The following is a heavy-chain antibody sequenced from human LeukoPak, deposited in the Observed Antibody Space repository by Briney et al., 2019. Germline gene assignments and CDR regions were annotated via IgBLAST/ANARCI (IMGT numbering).Heavy chain of an antibody. CDR1: GFTFSSYW. V-gene: IGHV3-7*01. Sequence: PGGSLRLSCAASGFTFSSYWMSWVRQAPGTGLEWVANIKQDGSEKYYVDSVKGRFTISRDNAKNSLYLQMNSLRAEDTAVYYCARDQVASYFDYWGQGTLVTVSS. CDR3: ARDQVASYFDY. D-gene: IGHD2-15*01. CDR2: IKQDGSEK. J-gene: IGHJ4*02.